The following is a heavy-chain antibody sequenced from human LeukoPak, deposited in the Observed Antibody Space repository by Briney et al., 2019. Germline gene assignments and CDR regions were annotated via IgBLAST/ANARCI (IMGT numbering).Heavy chain of an antibody. Sequence: GGSLRLSCVASGFTFTDYAMTWVRQPPGRRLEWVSTITTTVGDTHYADSVKGRFTVSRDDSKGTLFLQMNSLRAEDTAVYYCGRDLGGRSGYWGQGTLVTVSS. J-gene: IGHJ4*02. CDR2: ITTTVGDT. CDR1: GFTFTDYA. CDR3: GRDLGGRSGY. D-gene: IGHD1-26*01. V-gene: IGHV3-23*01.